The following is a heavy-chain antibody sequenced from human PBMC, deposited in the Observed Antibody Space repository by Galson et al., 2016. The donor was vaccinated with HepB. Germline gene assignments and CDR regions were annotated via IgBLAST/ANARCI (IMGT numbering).Heavy chain of an antibody. Sequence: CAISWDSVSSNSAGWYWIRQSPSRGLEWLGRTYYRSKWHFDYAESVESRISINPDTAKNQFSLQLNSVTPEDTAIYYCARSYLLGRGFGIWGQGTLVTVSS. CDR3: ARSYLLGRGFGI. CDR1: WDSVSSNSAG. D-gene: IGHD7-27*01. J-gene: IGHJ4*02. V-gene: IGHV6-1*01. CDR2: TYYRSKWHF.